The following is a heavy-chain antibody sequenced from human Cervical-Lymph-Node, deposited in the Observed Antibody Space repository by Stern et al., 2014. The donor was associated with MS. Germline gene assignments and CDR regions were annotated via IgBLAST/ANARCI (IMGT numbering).Heavy chain of an antibody. CDR1: GGSITNRDY. Sequence: QVQLQESGPGLVKPSETLSLTCTVSGGSITNRDYWGWIRQSPGKGLEWIGSVYYSGITYYRPSLKSRATISIDTSRNQFFLWLNSVTATDTAVYFCARGVTAVTNYVPNWCFDLWGRGTLVTVSS. J-gene: IGHJ2*01. CDR3: ARGVTAVTNYVPNWCFDL. D-gene: IGHD4-11*01. CDR2: VYYSGIT. V-gene: IGHV4-39*02.